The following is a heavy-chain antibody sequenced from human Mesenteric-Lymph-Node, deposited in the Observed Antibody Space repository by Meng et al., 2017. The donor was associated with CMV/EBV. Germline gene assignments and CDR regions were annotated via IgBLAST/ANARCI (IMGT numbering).Heavy chain of an antibody. Sequence: LRLSCTVSGGSISSYYWSWIRQPPGKGLEWIGYIYYSGSTNYNPSLKSRVTISVDTSKNQFSLKLSSVTAADTAVYYCARSGYYDFWSGYPYGMDVWGQGTTVTVSS. CDR1: GGSISSYY. D-gene: IGHD3-3*01. CDR3: ARSGYYDFWSGYPYGMDV. CDR2: IYYSGST. J-gene: IGHJ6*02. V-gene: IGHV4-59*01.